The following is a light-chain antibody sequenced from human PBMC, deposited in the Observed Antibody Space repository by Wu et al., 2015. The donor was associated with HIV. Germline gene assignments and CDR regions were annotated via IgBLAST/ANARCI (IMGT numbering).Light chain of an antibody. J-gene: IGKJ1*01. CDR3: LQDYKYPLT. CDR2: AAS. CDR1: QDIRND. V-gene: IGKV1-6*01. Sequence: AIQMTQSPSSLSASVGDRVIITCRASQDIRNDLGWYQQKPGKAPNLLIYAASSVQSGVPSRFSGSGSGTDFTLTISSLRPEDFATYYCLQDYKYPLTFGQGTKVEIK.